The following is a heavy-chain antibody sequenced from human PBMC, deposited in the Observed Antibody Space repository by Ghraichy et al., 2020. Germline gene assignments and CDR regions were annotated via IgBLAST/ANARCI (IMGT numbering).Heavy chain of an antibody. D-gene: IGHD4-17*01. CDR2: ISKSGAYI. V-gene: IGHV3-21*01. CDR3: ARGGDYSPVDY. J-gene: IGHJ4*02. Sequence: LSLTCAASGFTFNSYNMNWVRQAPGKGPEWVSSISKSGAYIYYADSVKGRFTISRDNAKNSLSLQVSSLTAEDTAVYYCARGGDYSPVDYWGQGILVTVSS. CDR1: GFTFNSYN.